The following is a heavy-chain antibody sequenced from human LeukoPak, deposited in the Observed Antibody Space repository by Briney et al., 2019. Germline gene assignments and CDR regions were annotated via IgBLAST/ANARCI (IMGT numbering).Heavy chain of an antibody. V-gene: IGHV3-21*01. CDR1: GFTFSSYS. D-gene: IGHD3-9*01. CDR3: ARDGLKYYDILTGYLLCPIDY. CDR2: ISSSSSYI. Sequence: PGGSLRLSCAASGFTFSSYSMNWVRQAPGKGLEWVSSISSSSSYIYYADSVKGRFTISRDNAKNSLYLQMNSLRAEDTAVYYCARDGLKYYDILTGYLLCPIDYWGQGTLVTVSS. J-gene: IGHJ4*02.